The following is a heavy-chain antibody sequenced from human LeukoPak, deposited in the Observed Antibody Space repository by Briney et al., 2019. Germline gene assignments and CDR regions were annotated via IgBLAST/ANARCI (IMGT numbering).Heavy chain of an antibody. Sequence: SETLSLTCTVSGGSISSSSYYWGWIRQPPGKGLEWIGSIYYSGSTYYNPSLKSRVTISVDTSKNQFSLKLSSVTAADTAVYYCARRSVAAAGTRFYYYYYMDVWGKGTTVTISS. V-gene: IGHV4-39*01. J-gene: IGHJ6*03. D-gene: IGHD6-13*01. CDR3: ARRSVAAAGTRFYYYYYMDV. CDR2: IYYSGST. CDR1: GGSISSSSYY.